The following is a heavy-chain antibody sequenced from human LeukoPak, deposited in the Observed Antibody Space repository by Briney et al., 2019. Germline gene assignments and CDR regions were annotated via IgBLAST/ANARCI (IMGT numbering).Heavy chain of an antibody. Sequence: ASVKVSCKASGYTFTGYYMHWVRQAPGQGLEWMGWINPNSGGTNYAQKFQGRVTMTRDTSISTAYMELSRPRSDDTAVYYCARAYYDSSGYYPFGMDVWGQGTTVTVSS. CDR3: ARAYYDSSGYYPFGMDV. V-gene: IGHV1-2*02. CDR2: INPNSGGT. D-gene: IGHD3-22*01. CDR1: GYTFTGYY. J-gene: IGHJ6*02.